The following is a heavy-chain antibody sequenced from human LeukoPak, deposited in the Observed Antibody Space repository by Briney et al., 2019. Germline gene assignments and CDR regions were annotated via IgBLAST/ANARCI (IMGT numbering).Heavy chain of an antibody. V-gene: IGHV4-38-2*02. CDR1: GYSISSGYY. CDR3: ARVRYDILTGYRRHLDY. CDR2: IYHSGST. D-gene: IGHD3-9*01. Sequence: SETLSLTCTVSGYSISSGYYWGWIRQPPGKGLEWIGSIYHSGSTYYNPSLKSRVTISVDTSKNQFSLKLSSVTAADTAVYYCARVRYDILTGYRRHLDYWGQGTLVTVSS. J-gene: IGHJ4*02.